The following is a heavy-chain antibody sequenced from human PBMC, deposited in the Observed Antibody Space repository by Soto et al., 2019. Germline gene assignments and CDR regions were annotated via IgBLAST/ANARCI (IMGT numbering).Heavy chain of an antibody. J-gene: IGHJ4*02. CDR1: GFTFSSYG. CDR2: ISYDGSNK. D-gene: IGHD3-3*01. V-gene: IGHV3-30*18. CDR3: AKDTDFWSDAYYLGY. Sequence: GGSLRLSCAASGFTFSSYGMHWVRQAPGKGLEWVAVISYDGSNKYYADSVKGRFTISSDNSKNTLYLQMNSLRAEDTAVYYCAKDTDFWSDAYYLGYWGQGTLVTVSS.